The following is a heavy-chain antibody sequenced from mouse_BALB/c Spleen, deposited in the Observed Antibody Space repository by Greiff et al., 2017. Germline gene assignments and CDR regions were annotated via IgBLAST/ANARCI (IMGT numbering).Heavy chain of an antibody. Sequence: VQLQQSGAELVRPGASVKLSCKASGYTFTSYWINWVKQRPGQGLEWIGNIYPSDSYTNYNQKFKDKATLTVDKSSSTAYMQLSSPTSEDSAVYYCTVANWDSAMDYWGQGTSVTVSS. J-gene: IGHJ4*01. V-gene: IGHV1-69*02. CDR3: TVANWDSAMDY. CDR2: IYPSDSYT. CDR1: GYTFTSYW. D-gene: IGHD4-1*01.